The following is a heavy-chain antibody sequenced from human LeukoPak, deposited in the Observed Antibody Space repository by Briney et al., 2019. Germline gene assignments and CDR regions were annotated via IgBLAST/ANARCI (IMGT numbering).Heavy chain of an antibody. CDR2: IIPLFGTA. CDR3: ASPYDYGDHYLDVLHI. V-gene: IGHV1-69*06. Sequence: GASVKVSCKASGDTFSSFAVSWVRQAPGQGLEWMGRIIPLFGTADYAQRYQGRVTISADNSLNTAYLELSSLTSEDTAVYYCASPYDYGDHYLDVLHIWGQGTIVTVSS. D-gene: IGHD4-17*01. J-gene: IGHJ3*02. CDR1: GDTFSSFA.